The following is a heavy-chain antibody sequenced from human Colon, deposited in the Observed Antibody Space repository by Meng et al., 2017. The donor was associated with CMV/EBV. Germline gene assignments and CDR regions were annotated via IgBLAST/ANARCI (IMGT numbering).Heavy chain of an antibody. D-gene: IGHD5-12*01. CDR3: VHRSYSGQDDY. V-gene: IGHV2-5*02. CDR2: IYWDDDT. J-gene: IGHJ4*02. CDR1: GFSFTTDKAG. Sequence: QIPLKESCPTLVKPTQTLTLTCTFSGFSFTTDKAGVGWIRHPPGKALEWLALIYWDDDTRYSPSLKTRLTITRDTSKNQVILTMTNMDPADTATYYCVHRSYSGQDDYWGQGALVTVSS.